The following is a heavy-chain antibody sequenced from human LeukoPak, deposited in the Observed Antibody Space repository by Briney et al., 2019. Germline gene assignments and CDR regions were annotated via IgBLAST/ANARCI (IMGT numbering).Heavy chain of an antibody. CDR2: VHKSGST. CDR3: AKEIVGAPTPGAY. V-gene: IGHV4-4*02. D-gene: IGHD1-26*01. J-gene: IGHJ4*02. Sequence: SETLSLTCAVSTDSITSNWWSWVRQPPGKGLEWSGEVHKSGSTNYSPSLQSRVTISIDKSKNQLALELTSVTAADTAVYYCAKEIVGAPTPGAYWGQGILVTVSS. CDR1: TDSITSNW.